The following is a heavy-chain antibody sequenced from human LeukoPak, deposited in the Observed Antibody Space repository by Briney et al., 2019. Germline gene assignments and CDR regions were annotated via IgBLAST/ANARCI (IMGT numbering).Heavy chain of an antibody. Sequence: RGSLRLSCAVSGFTVSDIYMSWVRQAPGKGLEWVSVIYASGATYYADSVKGRFTISRDSSNNTLFLQMNSLRIEDTAVYYCTKDRSYGRSYFDYWGHGTLVTVAS. J-gene: IGHJ4*01. D-gene: IGHD5-18*01. V-gene: IGHV3-66*03. CDR2: IYASGAT. CDR1: GFTVSDIY. CDR3: TKDRSYGRSYFDY.